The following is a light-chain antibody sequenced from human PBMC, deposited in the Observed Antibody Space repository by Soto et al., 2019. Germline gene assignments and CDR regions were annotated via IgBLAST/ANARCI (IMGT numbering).Light chain of an antibody. V-gene: IGLV2-23*03. CDR2: EGS. CDR1: SSDVGSYNL. CDR3: CSYAGSSIFVV. Sequence: QSALTQPASVSGSPGQSITISCTGTSSDVGSYNLVSWYQQHPGKAPKLMIYEGSKRPSGVSNRFSSSKSGNTASLTISGLQAEDEAEYYCCSYAGSSIFVVFGGGTKLTVL. J-gene: IGLJ2*01.